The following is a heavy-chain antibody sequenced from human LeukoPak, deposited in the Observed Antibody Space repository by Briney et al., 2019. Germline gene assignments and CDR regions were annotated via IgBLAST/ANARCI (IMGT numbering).Heavy chain of an antibody. CDR1: GYSFTSYC. CDR3: ARPGGYYGSGSYYSDY. D-gene: IGHD3-10*01. V-gene: IGHV5-51*01. J-gene: IGHJ4*02. CDR2: IYPGDSDT. Sequence: GESLNFSCNGSGYSFTSYCMGWVRQMPGQGLEWMGIIYPGDSDTRYSPSFQGQVTISADNSISTAFLQWSSLKASDNAMYYCARPGGYYGSGSYYSDYWGQGTLVTVSS.